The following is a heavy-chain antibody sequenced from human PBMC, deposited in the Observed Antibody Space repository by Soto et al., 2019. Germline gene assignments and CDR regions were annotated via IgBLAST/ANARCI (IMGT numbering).Heavy chain of an antibody. CDR2: LSASGATT. J-gene: IGHJ6*02. CDR3: AKGLSAGQYFYYGRAI. D-gene: IGHD3-9*01. Sequence: EVQLLESGGGLVQPGGSLRLSCAASGFTFSTYAMTWVRQAPGKGLKWVSALSASGATTYHADSVKGRFTISRDNSENTLYLQIYSLRAEDTAVYYCAKGLSAGQYFYYGRAIWGQGSTVPVSS. V-gene: IGHV3-23*01. CDR1: GFTFSTYA.